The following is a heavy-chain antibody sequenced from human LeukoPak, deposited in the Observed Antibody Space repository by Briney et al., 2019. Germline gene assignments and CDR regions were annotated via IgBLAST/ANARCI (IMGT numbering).Heavy chain of an antibody. CDR1: GFTFSSYA. D-gene: IGHD3-22*01. V-gene: IGHV3-23*01. J-gene: IGHJ4*02. CDR3: TPSPIVIPPYDGSGYHLVFDY. Sequence: GGSLRLSCAASGFTFSSYAMSWVRQAPGKGLEWVSAISGSGGSTYYADSVKGRFTISRDNSKNTLYLQMNSLRAEDTAVYYCTPSPIVIPPYDGSGYHLVFDYWGQGTLVTVSS. CDR2: ISGSGGST.